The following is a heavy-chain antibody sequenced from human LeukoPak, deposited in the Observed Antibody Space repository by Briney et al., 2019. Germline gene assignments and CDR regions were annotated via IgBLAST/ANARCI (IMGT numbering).Heavy chain of an antibody. CDR2: ISYDGSNK. J-gene: IGHJ6*02. CDR1: GFTFSSYA. V-gene: IGHV3-30-3*01. CDR3: AREGYYDSSGYYGDYYYYGMDV. Sequence: GRSLRLSCAASGFTFSSYAMHWVRQAPGKGLEWVAVISYDGSNKYYADSVKGRFTISRDNSKNTLYLQMNSLRAEDTAVYYCAREGYYDSSGYYGDYYYYGMDVWGQGTTVTVSS. D-gene: IGHD3-22*01.